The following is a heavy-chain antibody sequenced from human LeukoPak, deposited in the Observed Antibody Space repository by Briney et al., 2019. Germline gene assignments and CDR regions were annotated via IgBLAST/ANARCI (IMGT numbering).Heavy chain of an antibody. CDR2: ISSSSSTI. Sequence: GGSLRLSCAASGFTFSSYSMNWVHQAPGEGLEWVSYISSSSSTIHYADSVKGRFTISRDNAKNSLYLQMNSLRAEDTAVYYCAKRIATAGKHYFDNWGQGTLVTVSS. CDR1: GFTFSSYS. CDR3: AKRIATAGKHYFDN. J-gene: IGHJ4*02. V-gene: IGHV3-48*01. D-gene: IGHD6-13*01.